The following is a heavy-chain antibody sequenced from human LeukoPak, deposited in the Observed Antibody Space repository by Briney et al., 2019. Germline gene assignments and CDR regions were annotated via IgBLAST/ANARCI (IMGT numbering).Heavy chain of an antibody. J-gene: IGHJ4*02. D-gene: IGHD3-10*01. CDR3: AKDYYYGSGRFDY. CDR1: GFTFSSYA. Sequence: GGSLRLSCAASGFTFSSYAMSWVRQAPGKGLEWVSAISGSGGRPYYAASVKGRFTISRDNSKNTLYLQMNSLRAEDTAVYYCAKDYYYGSGRFDYWGQGTLVTVSS. CDR2: ISGSGGRP. V-gene: IGHV3-23*01.